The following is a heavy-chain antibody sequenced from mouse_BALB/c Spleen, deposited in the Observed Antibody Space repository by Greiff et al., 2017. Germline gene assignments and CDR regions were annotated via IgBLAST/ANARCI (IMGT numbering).Heavy chain of an antibody. CDR1: GFNIKDTY. Sequence: VQLQQSGAELVKPGASVKLSCTASGFNIKDTYMHWVKQRPEQGLEWIGRIDPANGNTKYDPKFQGKATITADTSSNTAYLQLSSLTSEDTAVYYCARYRGSSYYFDYWGQGTTLTVSS. CDR3: ARYRGSSYYFDY. D-gene: IGHD1-1*01. CDR2: IDPANGNT. V-gene: IGHV14-3*02. J-gene: IGHJ2*01.